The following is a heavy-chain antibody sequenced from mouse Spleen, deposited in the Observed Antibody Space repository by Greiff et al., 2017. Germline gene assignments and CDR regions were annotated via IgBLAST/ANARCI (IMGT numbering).Heavy chain of an antibody. V-gene: IGHV1S127*01. CDR2: IDPSDSYT. J-gene: IGHJ2*01. CDR3: TRFGY. Sequence: QVQLQQPGAELVKPGASVKMSCKASGYTFTSYWMHWVKQRPGQGLEWIGVIDPSDSYTSYNQKFKGKATLTVDTSSSTAYMQLSSLTSEDSAVYYCTRFGYWGQGTTLTVSS. CDR1: GYTFTSYW.